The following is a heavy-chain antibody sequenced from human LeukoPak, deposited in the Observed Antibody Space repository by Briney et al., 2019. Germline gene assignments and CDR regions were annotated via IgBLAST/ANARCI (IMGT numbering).Heavy chain of an antibody. V-gene: IGHV3-21*06. Sequence: GGSLRLSCAASGFTFRTYNMNWVRQAPGKGLEWVSFFSKTAAKIYYGDSVRGRFTISRDNAKNSIHLQMGSLRVEDTAVYYCVRGDGDLFDFWGQGTLVSVSS. D-gene: IGHD4-17*01. CDR3: VRGDGDLFDF. CDR2: FSKTAAKI. J-gene: IGHJ4*02. CDR1: GFTFRTYN.